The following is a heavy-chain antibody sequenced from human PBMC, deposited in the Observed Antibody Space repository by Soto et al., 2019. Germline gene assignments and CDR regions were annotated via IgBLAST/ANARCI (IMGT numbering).Heavy chain of an antibody. CDR1: NVSITSSY. Sequence: SETLSLTCTVSNVSITSSYWNWIRQPPGKGLEWIGFVYYTGTTKYNPSLKSRVTISVDRSKNEFSLKLTSVTTADAAFYFCARDFAGRGPFDPWGQGTLVTVSA. CDR2: VYYTGTT. J-gene: IGHJ5*01. D-gene: IGHD1-26*01. CDR3: ARDFAGRGPFDP. V-gene: IGHV4-59*01.